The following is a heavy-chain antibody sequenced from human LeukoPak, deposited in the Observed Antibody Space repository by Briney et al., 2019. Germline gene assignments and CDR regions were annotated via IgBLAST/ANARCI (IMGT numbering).Heavy chain of an antibody. CDR3: ARAEGYCSSTSCSPRTYYYYYMDV. J-gene: IGHJ6*03. CDR2: IIPIFGTA. D-gene: IGHD2-2*01. V-gene: IGHV1-69*05. Sequence: GASVKVSCKASGGTFSSYAISWVRQAPGQGLEWMGGIIPIFGTANYAQKFQGRVTITTDVSTSTAYMELSSLRSEDTAVYYCARAEGYCSSTSCSPRTYYYYYMDVWGKGTTVTVSS. CDR1: GGTFSSYA.